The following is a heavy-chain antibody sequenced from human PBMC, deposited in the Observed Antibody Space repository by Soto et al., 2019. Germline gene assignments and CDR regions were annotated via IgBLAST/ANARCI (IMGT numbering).Heavy chain of an antibody. J-gene: IGHJ4*02. Sequence: ASVKVSCKPSGYTFTSYAMHWVRQAPGQRLEWMGWINAGNGNTKYSQKFQGRVTITRDTSASTAYMELSSLRSEDTAVYYCARSIVVVTALDYWGQGTLVTSPQ. CDR3: ARSIVVVTALDY. D-gene: IGHD2-21*02. CDR2: INAGNGNT. V-gene: IGHV1-3*01. CDR1: GYTFTSYA.